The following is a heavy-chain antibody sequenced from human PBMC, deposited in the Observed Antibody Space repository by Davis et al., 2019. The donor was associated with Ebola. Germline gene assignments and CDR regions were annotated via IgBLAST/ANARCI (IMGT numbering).Heavy chain of an antibody. CDR3: ARGPRMLYPYYYYYGMDV. Sequence: AASVKVSCKASGYTFTSYGISWVRQAPGQGLEWMGWISAYNGNTNYAQKLQGRVTMTTDTSTSTAYVELRSLRSDDTAVYYCARGPRMLYPYYYYYGMDVWGQGTTVTVSS. CDR2: ISAYNGNT. J-gene: IGHJ6*02. D-gene: IGHD2-8*01. CDR1: GYTFTSYG. V-gene: IGHV1-18*01.